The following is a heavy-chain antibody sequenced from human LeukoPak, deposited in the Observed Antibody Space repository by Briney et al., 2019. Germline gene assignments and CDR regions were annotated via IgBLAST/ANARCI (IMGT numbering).Heavy chain of an antibody. V-gene: IGHV4-4*07. CDR1: GGSISSYY. J-gene: IGHJ5*02. Sequence: SETLSLTCTVSGGSISSYYWSWIRQPAGKGLEWIGRIYYSGSTYYNPSLKSRVTISVDTSKNQFSLKLSSVTAADTAVYYCARRPATVTTEAWFDPWGQGTLVTVSS. CDR2: IYYSGST. CDR3: ARRPATVTTEAWFDP. D-gene: IGHD4-17*01.